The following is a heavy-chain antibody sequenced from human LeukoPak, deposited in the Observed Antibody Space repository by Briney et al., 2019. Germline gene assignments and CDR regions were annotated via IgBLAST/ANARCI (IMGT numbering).Heavy chain of an antibody. J-gene: IGHJ4*02. CDR2: LSGSGGIT. D-gene: IGHD3-22*01. Sequence: GGSLRLFCSASGFTFNNYAMLWVRQAPGKGLEWVSGLSGSGGITNYANSVKGRFSISRDNSKNTMSLQMNSLGVEDTAVYYCANSYYYDSSGYYGWGQGTLVTVSS. CDR3: ANSYYYDSSGYYG. V-gene: IGHV3-23*01. CDR1: GFTFNNYA.